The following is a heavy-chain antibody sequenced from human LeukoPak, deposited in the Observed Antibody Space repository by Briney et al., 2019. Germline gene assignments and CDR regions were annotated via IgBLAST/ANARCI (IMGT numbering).Heavy chain of an antibody. Sequence: SVKVSCKASGGTFSSYAISWVRQAPGQGLEWMGRIIPIFGTANYAQKFQGRVTITADKSTSTAYMELSSLRSEDTAVSYCARADIVVVPAAWGDYYYYMDVWGKGTTVTVSS. CDR2: IIPIFGTA. D-gene: IGHD2-2*01. V-gene: IGHV1-69*06. CDR3: ARADIVVVPAAWGDYYYYMDV. CDR1: GGTFSSYA. J-gene: IGHJ6*03.